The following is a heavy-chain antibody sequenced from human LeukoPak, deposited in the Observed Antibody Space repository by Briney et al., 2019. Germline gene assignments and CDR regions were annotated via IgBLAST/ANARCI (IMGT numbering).Heavy chain of an antibody. CDR3: ASAGHCANGVCRNWFGP. Sequence: SETLSLTCNVSGASMSSDGYYWNWIRQPAGKGLEWIGSIYSGGSTDYNPSLKSRVTLSVDTSKNRLSLKLSYVTAADTAVYYCASAGHCANGVCRNWFGPWGQGILVTVSS. CDR2: IYSGGST. CDR1: GASMSSDGYY. D-gene: IGHD2-8*01. J-gene: IGHJ5*02. V-gene: IGHV4-61*02.